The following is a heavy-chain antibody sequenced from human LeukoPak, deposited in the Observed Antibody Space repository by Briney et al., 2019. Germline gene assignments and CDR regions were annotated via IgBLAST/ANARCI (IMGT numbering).Heavy chain of an antibody. CDR3: ARAGRGLRYFDWLTYDY. CDR2: IYNDGSST. J-gene: IGHJ4*02. Sequence: GGLRISSAAPGFTLSRYWMDRVRPAPREGGGWGSHIYNDGSSTTYADSVKGRFTISRDNAKNTLYLQMNSLRAEDTAVYYCARAGRGLRYFDWLTYDYWGQGTLVTVSS. V-gene: IGHV3-74*01. D-gene: IGHD3-9*01. CDR1: GFTLSRYW.